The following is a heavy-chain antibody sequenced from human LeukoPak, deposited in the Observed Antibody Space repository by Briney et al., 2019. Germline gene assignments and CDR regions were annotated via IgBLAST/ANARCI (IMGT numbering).Heavy chain of an antibody. CDR2: ISYDGSNK. V-gene: IGHV3-30*04. Sequence: GRSLRLSCAASGFTFSSYAMHWVRQAPGKGLEWVAVISYDGSNKYYADSAKGRFTISRDNSKNTLYLQMNSLRAEDTAVYYCARDLDVVVAATYGFDYWGQGTLVTVSS. CDR3: ARDLDVVVAATYGFDY. J-gene: IGHJ4*02. D-gene: IGHD2-15*01. CDR1: GFTFSSYA.